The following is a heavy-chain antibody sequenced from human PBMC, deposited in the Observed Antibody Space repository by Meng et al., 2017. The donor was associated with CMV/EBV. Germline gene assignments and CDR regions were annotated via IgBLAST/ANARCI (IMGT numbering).Heavy chain of an antibody. V-gene: IGHV3-11*01. D-gene: IGHD6-25*01. CDR1: GFTFSDYY. Sequence: LSLTCAASGFTFSDYYMSWIRQAPGKGLEWVSYISSSGSTIYYADSVKGRFTISRDNAKNSLYLQMNSLRAEDTAVYYCARGREWGSPAASDAFDIWGQGTMVTVSS. CDR3: ARGREWGSPAASDAFDI. CDR2: ISSSGSTI. J-gene: IGHJ3*02.